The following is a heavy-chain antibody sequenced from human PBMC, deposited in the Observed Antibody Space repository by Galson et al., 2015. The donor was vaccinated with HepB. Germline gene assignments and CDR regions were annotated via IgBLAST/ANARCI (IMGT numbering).Heavy chain of an antibody. V-gene: IGHV3-30-3*01. D-gene: IGHD5-24*01. CDR1: GFSFSSYA. J-gene: IGHJ4*02. CDR2: ISYESSQK. CDR3: ARDVRRDGYFDYFDY. Sequence: SLRLSCAGSGFSFSSYAFHWVRQAPGKGLEWVAVISYESSQKHYADSVKGRFTISRDNSMVFLQMSSLRDEDTAVYYCARDVRRDGYFDYFDYWGQGTLVTVSS.